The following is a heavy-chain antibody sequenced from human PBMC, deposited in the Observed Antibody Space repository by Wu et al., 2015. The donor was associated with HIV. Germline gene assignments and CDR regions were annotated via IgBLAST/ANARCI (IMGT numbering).Heavy chain of an antibody. Sequence: QVQLVQSGAEVKKPGASVKVSCKASGYTFTSYYMHWVRQAPGQGLEWMGIINPSGGSTSYAQKFQGRVTMTRDTSISTVSMDLNMLGSDDTAVYYCASRSGNWGSLVFDYWGQGTLVTVSS. CDR1: GYTFTSYY. J-gene: IGHJ4*02. D-gene: IGHD7-27*01. CDR3: ASRSGNWGSLVFDY. V-gene: IGHV1-46*01. CDR2: INPSGGST.